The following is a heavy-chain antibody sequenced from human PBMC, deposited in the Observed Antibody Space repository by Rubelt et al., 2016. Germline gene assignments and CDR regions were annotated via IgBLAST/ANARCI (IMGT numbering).Heavy chain of an antibody. CDR1: GCTFTSYG. J-gene: IGHJ3*02. D-gene: IGHD5-24*01. V-gene: IGHV1-18*01. Sequence: QVQLVQSGAEVKKPGASVKVSCKASGCTFTSYGISWVRQAPGQGLEWMGWISAYNGNTNYAPKLQGRVTMTTDTSASIAYVERRSLRSDDAAVYYCARRDGYNWDDAFDIWGQGTMVTVSS. CDR2: ISAYNGNT. CDR3: ARRDGYNWDDAFDI.